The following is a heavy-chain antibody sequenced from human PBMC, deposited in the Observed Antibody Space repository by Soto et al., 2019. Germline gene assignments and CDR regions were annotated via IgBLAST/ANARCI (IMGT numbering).Heavy chain of an antibody. J-gene: IGHJ1*01. CDR3: AKDRSPIAAAGPLRH. CDR2: ISWNSGSI. D-gene: IGHD6-13*01. CDR1: GFTFDDYA. V-gene: IGHV3-9*01. Sequence: SLRLSCAASGFTFDDYAMHWVRQAPGKGLEWVSGISWNSGSIGYADSVKGRFTISRDNAKNSLYLQMNSLRAEDTALYYCAKDRSPIAAAGPLRHWGQGTLVTVSS.